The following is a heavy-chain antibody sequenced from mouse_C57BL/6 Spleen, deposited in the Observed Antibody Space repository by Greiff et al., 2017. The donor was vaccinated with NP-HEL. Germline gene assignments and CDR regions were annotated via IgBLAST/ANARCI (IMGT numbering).Heavy chain of an antibody. V-gene: IGHV1-55*01. J-gene: IGHJ3*01. CDR3: ARKGGIYYDYGDWFAY. D-gene: IGHD2-4*01. CDR2: IYPGSGST. CDR1: GYTFTSYW. Sequence: QVQLQQSGAELVKPGASVKMSCKASGYTFTSYWITWVKQRPGQGLEWIGDIYPGSGSTNYNEKFKSKATLTVDTSSSTAYMQLSSLTSEDSAVYYCARKGGIYYDYGDWFAYWGQGTLVTVSA.